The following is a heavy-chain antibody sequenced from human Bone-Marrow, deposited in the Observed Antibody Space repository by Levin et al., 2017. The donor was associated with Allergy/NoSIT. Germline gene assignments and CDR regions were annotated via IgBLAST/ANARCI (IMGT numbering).Heavy chain of an antibody. CDR1: GFTFRTYA. V-gene: IGHV3-23*01. D-gene: IGHD2-21*01. CDR3: AKNIPGSNIDH. Sequence: ETLSLTCAASGFTFRTYAMSWVRQAPGKGLEWVSTIGTGGDTYYADSVKGRFTISRDISKNTLYLQMNSLRAEDTAVYYCAKNIPGSNIDHWGQGTLVTVSS. CDR2: IGTGGDT. J-gene: IGHJ4*02.